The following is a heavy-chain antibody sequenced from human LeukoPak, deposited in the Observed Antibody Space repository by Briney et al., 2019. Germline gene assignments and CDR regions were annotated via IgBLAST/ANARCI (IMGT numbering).Heavy chain of an antibody. D-gene: IGHD5-24*01. Sequence: ASVKVSCKASGYTFTNFAMHWVRQAPGQTIEWLAWINPANGYTRYSQQFQDRVTVTSDTSAAKAYMELSSLRSEDKAVYYCAIRDGHTDHWGQGTLVTVSS. CDR2: INPANGYT. J-gene: IGHJ4*02. CDR1: GYTFTNFA. V-gene: IGHV1-3*03. CDR3: AIRDGHTDH.